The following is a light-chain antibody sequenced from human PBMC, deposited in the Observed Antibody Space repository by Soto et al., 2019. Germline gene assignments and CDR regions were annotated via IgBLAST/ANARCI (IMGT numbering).Light chain of an antibody. CDR3: MQCTHWPYT. Sequence: DVVMTQSPLSLPVTLGQPASISCRSSQSLVHSDGNTHLNWFQQRPGQSPRRLIYKVSNRDSGVPDRFSGSGSGTDFTLKISRVEAEDVGVYYCMQCTHWPYTFGQGTKLEIK. J-gene: IGKJ2*01. CDR2: KVS. V-gene: IGKV2-30*02. CDR1: QSLVHSDGNTH.